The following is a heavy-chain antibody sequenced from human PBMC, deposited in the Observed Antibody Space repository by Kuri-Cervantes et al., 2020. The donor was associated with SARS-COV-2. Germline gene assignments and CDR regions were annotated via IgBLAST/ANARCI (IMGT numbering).Heavy chain of an antibody. CDR3: ARGFELLRDFDL. Sequence: GESLKISCAASGFTFNIYGMHWVRQVPGKGLEWVAVIWYDGSKKYYGDSVKGRFTISRDNSKNTLYLQMNSLRTEDTAVYYCARGFELLRDFDLWGRGTLVTVSS. CDR1: GFTFNIYG. V-gene: IGHV3-33*01. CDR2: IWYDGSKK. J-gene: IGHJ2*01. D-gene: IGHD1-7*01.